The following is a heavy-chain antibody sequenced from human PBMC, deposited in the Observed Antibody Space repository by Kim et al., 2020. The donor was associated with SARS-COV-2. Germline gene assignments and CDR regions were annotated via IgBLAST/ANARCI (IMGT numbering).Heavy chain of an antibody. CDR2: IKSKTDGGTT. V-gene: IGHV3-15*01. D-gene: IGHD5-18*01. J-gene: IGHJ6*02. CDR1: GFTFSNAW. CDR3: TTTGYSYGLFALGMDV. Sequence: GGSLRLSCAASGFTFSNAWMSWVRQAPGKGLEWVGRIKSKTDGGTTDYAAPVKGRFTISRDDSKNTLYLQMNSLKTEDTAVYYCTTTGYSYGLFALGMDVWGQGTTVTVSS.